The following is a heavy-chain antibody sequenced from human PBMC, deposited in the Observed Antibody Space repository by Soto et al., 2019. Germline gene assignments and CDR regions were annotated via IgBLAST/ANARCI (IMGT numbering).Heavy chain of an antibody. CDR2: ISSDNGNT. V-gene: IGHV1-18*01. J-gene: IGHJ6*02. CDR3: ARCIQQDYYYGMDV. Sequence: QAQLVQSGXXVXXXGASVKVSCKASGYTFYSHSISWVRQAPGQGLEWMGRISSDNGNTRYAQKFRGRVTMTTDTSTSTVYMELRNLRSDDTAVYYCARCIQQDYYYGMDVWGQGTTVTVSS. CDR1: GYTFYSHS. D-gene: IGHD5-18*01.